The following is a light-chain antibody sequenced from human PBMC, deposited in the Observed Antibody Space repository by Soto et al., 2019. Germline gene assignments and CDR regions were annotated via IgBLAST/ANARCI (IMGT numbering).Light chain of an antibody. CDR1: QSVSSN. Sequence: EIVMTQSPATLSVSSGERATLSCRASQSVSSNLAWYQQKPGQAPRLLIYGASTRATGIPARFSGSGSGTEFTLTISSLQSEDFAVYYCQQYNNWPPVRTFGQGTKVEIK. CDR2: GAS. V-gene: IGKV3-15*01. J-gene: IGKJ1*01. CDR3: QQYNNWPPVRT.